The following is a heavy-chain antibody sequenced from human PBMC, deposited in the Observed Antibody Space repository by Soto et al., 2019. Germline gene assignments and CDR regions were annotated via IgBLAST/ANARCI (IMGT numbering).Heavy chain of an antibody. CDR1: GYSFTSYW. D-gene: IGHD1-26*01. V-gene: IGHV5-10-1*01. CDR3: ARNSCWELHEIDY. Sequence: GESLKISCKGSGYSFTSYWISWVRQMPVKGLEWMGRIDPSDSYTNYSPSFQVHVTISADKSISTAYLQWSSLKASDTAMYYCARNSCWELHEIDYWGQGTLLTVSS. J-gene: IGHJ4*02. CDR2: IDPSDSYT.